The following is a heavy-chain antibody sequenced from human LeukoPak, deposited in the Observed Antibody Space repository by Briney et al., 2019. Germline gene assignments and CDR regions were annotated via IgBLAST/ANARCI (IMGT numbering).Heavy chain of an antibody. CDR2: ISGSGAST. Sequence: GVSLRLSCAASGFTFSSYSMNWVRQAPGKGLEWVSTISGSGASTYYADSVKGRFAISRNNSKNTLYLQMNSLRAEDTAVYYCAKDRSCTNDICHGDFDYWGQGTLVTVSS. J-gene: IGHJ4*02. CDR3: AKDRSCTNDICHGDFDY. V-gene: IGHV3-23*01. D-gene: IGHD2-8*01. CDR1: GFTFSSYS.